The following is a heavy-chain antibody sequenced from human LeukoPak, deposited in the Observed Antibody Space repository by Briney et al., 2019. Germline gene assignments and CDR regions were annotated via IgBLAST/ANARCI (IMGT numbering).Heavy chain of an antibody. V-gene: IGHV3-74*01. J-gene: IGHJ4*02. CDR3: AKEIWPTVTIPGRTYFDY. CDR2: INGDGSNT. D-gene: IGHD4-17*01. Sequence: GSLRLSCAASGFTFSSYWIHWVRQVPGKGLVWVSRINGDGSNTSYADSVKGRFTISRDNAKNTLNLQMNSLRAEDTAVYYCAKEIWPTVTIPGRTYFDYWGQGTLVTVSS. CDR1: GFTFSSYW.